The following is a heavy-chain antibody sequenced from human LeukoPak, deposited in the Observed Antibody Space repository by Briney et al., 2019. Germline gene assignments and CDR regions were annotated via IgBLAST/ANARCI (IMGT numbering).Heavy chain of an antibody. CDR1: GGSISSGSYY. CDR2: IYGSGNT. J-gene: IGHJ5*02. CDR3: ARGVGSTSSNWFDP. D-gene: IGHD2-2*01. V-gene: IGHV4-61*02. Sequence: PSETLSLTCTASGGSISSGSYYWSWIRQPAGKGLEWIGRIYGSGNTNYNPSLKSRVTISVDTSKNQFSLKLNSVTAADTAVYYCARGVGSTSSNWFDPWGQGTLVTVSS.